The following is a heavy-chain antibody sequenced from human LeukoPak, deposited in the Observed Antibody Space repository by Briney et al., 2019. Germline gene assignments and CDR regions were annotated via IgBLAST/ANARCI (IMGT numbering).Heavy chain of an antibody. V-gene: IGHV1-18*01. CDR3: ARAYPPGIAAAGNLFGY. Sequence: ASVKVSCKASGYTFTSYGISWVRQAPGQGLEWMGWISAYNGNTNYAQKLQGRVTMTTDTSTSTAYMELRSLRSDDTAVYYCARAYPPGIAAAGNLFGYWGQGTLVTVPS. CDR1: GYTFTSYG. J-gene: IGHJ4*02. CDR2: ISAYNGNT. D-gene: IGHD6-13*01.